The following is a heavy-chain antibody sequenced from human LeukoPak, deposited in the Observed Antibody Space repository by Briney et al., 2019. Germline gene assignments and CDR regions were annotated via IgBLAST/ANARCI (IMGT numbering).Heavy chain of an antibody. CDR2: ISSSGSTI. D-gene: IGHD3-3*01. V-gene: IGHV3-11*01. Sequence: GGSLRLSCAASGFTFSDYYMSWIRQAPGKGLEWVSYISSSGSTIYYADSVKGRFTISRDNAKNSLYLQMNSLRAEDTAVYYCARDAVRFLDAGWFDPWGQGTLVTVSP. CDR3: ARDAVRFLDAGWFDP. J-gene: IGHJ5*02. CDR1: GFTFSDYY.